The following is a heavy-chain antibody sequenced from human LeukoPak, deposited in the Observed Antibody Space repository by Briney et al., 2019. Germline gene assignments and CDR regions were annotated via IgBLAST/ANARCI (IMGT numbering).Heavy chain of an antibody. CDR3: ARGMGTIATGLDP. D-gene: IGHD4/OR15-4a*01. Sequence: GGSLRLSCAASGFTFSNYWMYWVRQAPGKGLVWVSYVNGDGSATSYADSVKGRFTISRDNSKDTVYLEMNSLRGEDTAMYHCARGMGTIATGLDPWGQGTLVTVSS. J-gene: IGHJ5*02. CDR1: GFTFSNYW. CDR2: VNGDGSAT. V-gene: IGHV3-74*01.